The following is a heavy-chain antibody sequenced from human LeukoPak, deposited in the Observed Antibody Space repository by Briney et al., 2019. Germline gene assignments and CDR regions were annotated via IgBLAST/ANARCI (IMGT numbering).Heavy chain of an antibody. CDR3: AKWDTYSSREDY. J-gene: IGHJ4*02. D-gene: IGHD6-13*01. V-gene: IGHV3-53*01. Sequence: PGGSLRLSCAASGFTVSSNYMSWVRQAPGKGLEWVSVIYSGGSTYYADSVKGRFTISRDNSKSTLYLQMNSLRAEDTAVYYCAKWDTYSSREDYWGQGTLVTVSS. CDR2: IYSGGST. CDR1: GFTVSSNY.